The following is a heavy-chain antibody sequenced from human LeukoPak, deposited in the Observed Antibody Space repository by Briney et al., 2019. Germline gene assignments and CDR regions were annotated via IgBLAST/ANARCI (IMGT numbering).Heavy chain of an antibody. Sequence: GGSLRLSCAASGFTLSSYGMHWVRQAPGKGLEWVAFIRYDGSNKYYADSVKGRFTISRDNSKNTLYLQMNSLRAEDTDVYYCAKDKLAVVPAAYFDYWGQGTLVTVSS. J-gene: IGHJ4*02. CDR3: AKDKLAVVPAAYFDY. CDR2: IRYDGSNK. V-gene: IGHV3-30*02. D-gene: IGHD2-2*01. CDR1: GFTLSSYG.